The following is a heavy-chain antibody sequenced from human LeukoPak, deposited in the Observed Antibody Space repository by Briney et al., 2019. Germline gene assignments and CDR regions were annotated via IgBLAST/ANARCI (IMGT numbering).Heavy chain of an antibody. CDR1: GFAFSSYA. CDR2: ISSSSSYI. J-gene: IGHJ4*02. Sequence: PGGSLRLSCAASGFAFSSYAMNWVRQAPGKGLEWVSYISSSSSYIYYADSVKGRFTISRDNAKNSLYLQMNSLRAEDTAVYYCARVRGVTTMDYWGQGTLVTVSS. V-gene: IGHV3-21*05. CDR3: ARVRGVTTMDY. D-gene: IGHD4-17*01.